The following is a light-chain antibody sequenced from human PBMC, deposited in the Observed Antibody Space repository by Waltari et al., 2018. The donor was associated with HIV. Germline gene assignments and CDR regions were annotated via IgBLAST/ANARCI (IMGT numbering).Light chain of an antibody. CDR1: SSNIGNNY. CDR3: ETWDHSLSAVV. J-gene: IGLJ2*01. V-gene: IGLV1-51*01. Sequence: QSVLTQPPSVSAAPGQKVSISCSGSSSNIGNNYLPWYQQLPGTAPKLLIYDNNKRPSGIPDRFSGSKSGTSATLGITGLQTGDEADYYCETWDHSLSAVVFGGGTKLTVL. CDR2: DNN.